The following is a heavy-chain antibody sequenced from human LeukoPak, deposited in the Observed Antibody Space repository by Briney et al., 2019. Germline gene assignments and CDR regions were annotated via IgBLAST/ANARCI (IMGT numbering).Heavy chain of an antibody. V-gene: IGHV3-21*01. CDR3: ARRVCSGGSCYSYGFDY. Sequence: GGSLRLSCAASGFTFSSYSMNWVRQAPGKGPEWVSSISSSSSYIYYADSVKGRFTISRDNAKNSLYLQMNSLRAEDTAVYYCARRVCSGGSCYSYGFDYWGQGTLVTVSS. J-gene: IGHJ4*02. D-gene: IGHD2-15*01. CDR2: ISSSSSYI. CDR1: GFTFSSYS.